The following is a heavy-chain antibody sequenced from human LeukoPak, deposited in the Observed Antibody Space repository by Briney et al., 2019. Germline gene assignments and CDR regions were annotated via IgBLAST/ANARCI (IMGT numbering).Heavy chain of an antibody. J-gene: IGHJ3*01. CDR1: GGSISSSSYY. Sequence: PSETLSLTCTVSGGSISSSSYYWGWIRQPPGKGLEWIGGIYYSGSTYYNPSLKSRVTISVDTSKNQFSLRLSSVTAADTAVYHCARSVGAWDVFDLWGQGTMVTVSS. D-gene: IGHD1-26*01. CDR2: IYYSGST. V-gene: IGHV4-39*07. CDR3: ARSVGAWDVFDL.